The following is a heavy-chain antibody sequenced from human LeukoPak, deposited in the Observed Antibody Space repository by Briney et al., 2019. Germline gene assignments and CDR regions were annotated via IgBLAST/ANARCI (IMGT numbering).Heavy chain of an antibody. CDR2: ISSSSSTI. CDR1: GFTVSSKY. Sequence: GGSLRLSCAASGFTVSSKYMSWVRQAPGKGLEWVSYISSSSSTIYYADSVKGRFTISRDNAKNSLYLQMNSLRAEDTAVYYCARDLPLPAAIPAAYYYYMDVWGKGTTATVSS. CDR3: ARDLPLPAAIPAAYYYYMDV. V-gene: IGHV3-48*01. J-gene: IGHJ6*03. D-gene: IGHD2-2*02.